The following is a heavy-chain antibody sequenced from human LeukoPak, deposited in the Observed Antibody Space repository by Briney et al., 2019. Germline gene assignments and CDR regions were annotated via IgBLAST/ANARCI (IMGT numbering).Heavy chain of an antibody. CDR3: SRESGPFCPFGY. Sequence: PSETLSLTCGVSGASISGTNWRSSVRQPPGQGLEWIGEISLAGKTNYNPTLNGRVTMSLDKSSNQLSLHLTSVTAADTATYCCSRESGPFCPFGYWGQGTLLIVSS. CDR1: GASISGTNW. D-gene: IGHD1-26*01. V-gene: IGHV4/OR15-8*02. J-gene: IGHJ4*02. CDR2: ISLAGKT.